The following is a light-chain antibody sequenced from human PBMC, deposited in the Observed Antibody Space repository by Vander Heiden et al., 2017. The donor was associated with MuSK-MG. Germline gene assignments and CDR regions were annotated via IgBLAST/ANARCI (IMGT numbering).Light chain of an antibody. Sequence: EIVLTQSPGTLSLSPGERATLSCRASQSVSSSYLAWYQQKPGQAPRLLIYGASSRATGIPDRFSASGSGTDFTLTISRLEPEDFAVYYWLQACKCPLFGGGTKVDIK. CDR2: GAS. CDR1: QSVSSSY. V-gene: IGKV3-20*01. J-gene: IGKJ4*01. CDR3: LQACKCPL.